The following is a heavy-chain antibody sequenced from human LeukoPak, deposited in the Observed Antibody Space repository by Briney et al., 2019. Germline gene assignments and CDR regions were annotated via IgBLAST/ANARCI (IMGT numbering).Heavy chain of an antibody. J-gene: IGHJ4*02. D-gene: IGHD4-11*01. V-gene: IGHV3-33*01. Sequence: GGSLRLSCAASGFTFSSYGMHWVRQAPGKGLEWVAVIWYDGSNKYYADSVKGRFTISRDNSKNTLYLQMNSLRAEYTAMYYCARDSVSNYYFDYWGQGTLVTVSS. CDR3: ARDSVSNYYFDY. CDR1: GFTFSSYG. CDR2: IWYDGSNK.